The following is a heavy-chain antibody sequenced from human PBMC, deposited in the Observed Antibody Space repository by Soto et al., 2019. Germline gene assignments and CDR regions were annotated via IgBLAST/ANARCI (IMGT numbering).Heavy chain of an antibody. CDR2: INWNDDE. D-gene: IGHD2-15*01. J-gene: IGHJ3*02. Sequence: QITLKESGPTLVKPTQTLTLTCTFSGFSLNTRAVGVGWIRQPPGKALEWLALINWNDDERYSPSLKDRLTITKDTSRNHVVLTMTNVDPVDTATYYCAHRHDLGGFDIWGQGTMVTVSS. V-gene: IGHV2-5*01. CDR1: GFSLNTRAVG. CDR3: AHRHDLGGFDI.